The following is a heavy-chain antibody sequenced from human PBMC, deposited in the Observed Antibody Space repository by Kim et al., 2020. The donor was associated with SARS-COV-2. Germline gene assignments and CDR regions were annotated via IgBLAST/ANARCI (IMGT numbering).Heavy chain of an antibody. CDR3: TTDLTLIWFGELSGRYPHDY. J-gene: IGHJ4*02. Sequence: GGSLRLSCAASGFTFSNAWMSWVRQAPGKGLEWVGRIKSKTDGGTTDYAAPVKGRFTISRDDSKNTLYLQMNSLKTEDTAVYYCTTDLTLIWFGELSGRYPHDYWGQGTLVTVSS. CDR1: GFTFSNAW. D-gene: IGHD3-10*01. V-gene: IGHV3-15*01. CDR2: IKSKTDGGTT.